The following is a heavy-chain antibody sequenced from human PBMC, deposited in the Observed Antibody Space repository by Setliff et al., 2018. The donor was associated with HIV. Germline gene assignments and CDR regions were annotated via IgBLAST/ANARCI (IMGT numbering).Heavy chain of an antibody. D-gene: IGHD4-4*01. J-gene: IGHJ4*02. Sequence: SSETLSLTCSVPSGSISVYYWSWVRQPPGRGLEWIGYVSYSGGTSYNPTLDSRVTMSIDTARDQFSLKLSSVTAADTAVYYCARARGRAQLSYYFDSWGQGRLVTV. V-gene: IGHV4-59*01. CDR3: ARARGRAQLSYYFDS. CDR2: VSYSGGT. CDR1: SGSISVYY.